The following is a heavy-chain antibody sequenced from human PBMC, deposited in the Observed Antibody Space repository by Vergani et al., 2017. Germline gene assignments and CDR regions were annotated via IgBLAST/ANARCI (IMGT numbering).Heavy chain of an antibody. Sequence: QVQLVQSGAEVKKPGSSVKVSCKASGGTFSSYAISWVRQAPGQGLEWMGGIIPIFGTANYAQKFQGRVTITADKSTSTAYMELSSLRSDDTAVYYCAGGREEGMIVVVPDAFDIWGQGTMVTVSS. CDR2: IIPIFGTA. CDR1: GGTFSSYA. V-gene: IGHV1-69*06. CDR3: AGGREEGMIVVVPDAFDI. J-gene: IGHJ3*02. D-gene: IGHD3-22*01.